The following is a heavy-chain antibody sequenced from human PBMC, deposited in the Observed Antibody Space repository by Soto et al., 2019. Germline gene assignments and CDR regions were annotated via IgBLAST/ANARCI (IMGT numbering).Heavy chain of an antibody. Sequence: SVKVSCKASGGTFSSYAISWVRQAPGQGLEWMGGIIPIFGTANYAQKFQGRVTITADESTSTAYMELSSLRSEDTAVYYCATDSSDKPLGVVYWGKGTLVTVSS. D-gene: IGHD6-19*01. J-gene: IGHJ4*02. CDR3: ATDSSDKPLGVVY. CDR1: GGTFSSYA. V-gene: IGHV1-69*13. CDR2: IIPIFGTA.